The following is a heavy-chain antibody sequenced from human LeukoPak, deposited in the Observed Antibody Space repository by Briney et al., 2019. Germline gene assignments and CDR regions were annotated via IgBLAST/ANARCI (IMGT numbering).Heavy chain of an antibody. J-gene: IGHJ4*02. CDR1: GGTFSSYA. V-gene: IGHV1-69*13. CDR2: IIPIFGTA. Sequence: PAASVKVSCKASGGTFSSYAISWVRQAPGQGLEWMGGIIPIFGTADYAQKFQGRVTITADESTSTAYMELSSLRSEDTAVYYCARDGSGWYDYWGQGTLVTVSS. CDR3: ARDGSGWYDY. D-gene: IGHD6-19*01.